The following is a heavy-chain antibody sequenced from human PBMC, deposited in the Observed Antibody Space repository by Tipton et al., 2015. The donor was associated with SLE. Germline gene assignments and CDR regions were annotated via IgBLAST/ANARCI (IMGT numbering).Heavy chain of an antibody. CDR1: AYSITNGYY. D-gene: IGHD6-13*01. CDR3: ARLVSWPYYFDY. J-gene: IGHJ4*02. CDR2: FYHSGTT. V-gene: IGHV4-38-2*02. Sequence: TLSLTCTVSAYSITNGYYWGWIRQSPGKGLEWIGSFYHSGTTNYNPSLKSRVTISVDTSKNQFSLKLSSVTAADTAVYYCARLVSWPYYFDYWGQGTLVTVSS.